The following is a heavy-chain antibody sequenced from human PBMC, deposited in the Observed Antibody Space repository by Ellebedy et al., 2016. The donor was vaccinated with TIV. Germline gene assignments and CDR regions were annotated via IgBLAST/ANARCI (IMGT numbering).Heavy chain of an antibody. J-gene: IGHJ6*02. D-gene: IGHD4-17*01. Sequence: AASVKVSCKASGYTFTSYAMHWVRQAPGQRLEWMGWINAGNGNTKYSQKFQGRVTITRDTSASTAYMELSSLRSEDTAVYYCARSDDYGDYYGMDVWGQGTTVTVSS. CDR3: ARSDDYGDYYGMDV. V-gene: IGHV1-3*01. CDR1: GYTFTSYA. CDR2: INAGNGNT.